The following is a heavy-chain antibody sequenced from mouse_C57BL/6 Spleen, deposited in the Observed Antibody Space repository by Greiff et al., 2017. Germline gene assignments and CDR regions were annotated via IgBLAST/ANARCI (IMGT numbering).Heavy chain of an antibody. CDR2: ILPGSGST. D-gene: IGHD2-1*01. J-gene: IGHJ2*01. CDR3: ARCGSYGNYEIDY. V-gene: IGHV1-9*01. CDR1: GYTFTGYW. Sequence: LVESGAELMKPGASVKLSCKATGYTFTGYWLEWVKQRPGHGLEWIGEILPGSGSTNYNEKFKGKGTFTADQSSHTAYMQLSRLTTEYSAIYYCARCGSYGNYEIDYWGQGTTLTVSS.